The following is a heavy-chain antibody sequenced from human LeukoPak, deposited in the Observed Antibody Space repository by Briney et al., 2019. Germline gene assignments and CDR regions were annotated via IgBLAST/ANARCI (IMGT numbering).Heavy chain of an antibody. CDR1: GFTFSSHL. Sequence: GGSLRLSCAASGFTFSSHLMHWVRQAPGKGLVWVSRISSDGTYTNYADSVRGRFTISRDNAKNTLYLQMNSLRAEDTAVYYCARGGQQPYYAMDVWGQGTTVTVSS. D-gene: IGHD6-13*01. CDR3: ARGGQQPYYAMDV. CDR2: ISSDGTYT. V-gene: IGHV3-74*01. J-gene: IGHJ6*02.